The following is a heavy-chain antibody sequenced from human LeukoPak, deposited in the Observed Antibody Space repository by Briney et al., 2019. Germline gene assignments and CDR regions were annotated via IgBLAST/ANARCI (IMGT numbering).Heavy chain of an antibody. CDR1: GYTFTSYY. CDR3: ATPASGWHWYFDL. CDR2: INPSGGST. D-gene: IGHD6-19*01. J-gene: IGHJ2*01. Sequence: ASVKVSCKASGYTFTSYYMHWVRQAPGQGLEWMGIINPSGGSTSYAQKFQGRVTMTEDTSTDTAYMELSSLRSEDTAVYYCATPASGWHWYFDLWGRGTLVTVSS. V-gene: IGHV1-46*01.